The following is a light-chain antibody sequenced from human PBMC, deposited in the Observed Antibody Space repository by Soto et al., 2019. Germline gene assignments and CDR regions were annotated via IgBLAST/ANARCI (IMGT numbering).Light chain of an antibody. V-gene: IGKV3-20*01. CDR3: QQHGSGPWT. Sequence: EIVLTQSPDTLSLSPGERATLSCRASQSVSGSNLAWYQHKPGQGPRLLIYIASRRATGIPDRFSGSGSGTEFTLTISRLEPEDFAVYYCQQHGSGPWTFGQGTNVEIK. J-gene: IGKJ1*01. CDR1: QSVSGSN. CDR2: IAS.